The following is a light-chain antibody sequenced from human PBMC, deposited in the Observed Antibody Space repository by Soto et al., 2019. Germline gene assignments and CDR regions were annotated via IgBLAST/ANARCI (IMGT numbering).Light chain of an antibody. CDR3: VLYMGSGISNWV. CDR2: STN. Sequence: QAVVTQEPSFSVSPGGTVTLTCGLSSGSVSTSSYPSWYQQTPGQAPRTLIYSTNTRSSGVPDRFSGSILGNKAALTITGAQADDESDYYCVLYMGSGISNWVFGGGTKLTVL. J-gene: IGLJ3*02. CDR1: SGSVSTSSY. V-gene: IGLV8-61*01.